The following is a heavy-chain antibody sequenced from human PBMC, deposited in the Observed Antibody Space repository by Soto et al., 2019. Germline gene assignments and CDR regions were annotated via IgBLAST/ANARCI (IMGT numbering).Heavy chain of an antibody. CDR1: GGSISSGGYY. J-gene: IGHJ6*03. D-gene: IGHD2-21*01. CDR3: ARVLWTPDYHYYMDV. CDR2: IYYIVST. V-gene: IGHV4-31*03. Sequence: QVQLQESGPGLVKPSQTLSLTCTVSGGSISSGGYYWSWIRQHPGKGLEWIGYIYYIVSTNYNPSLKSRVTISVDTSKSQFSLKLSSVTAADTAVYYCARVLWTPDYHYYMDVWGKGTTVTVSS.